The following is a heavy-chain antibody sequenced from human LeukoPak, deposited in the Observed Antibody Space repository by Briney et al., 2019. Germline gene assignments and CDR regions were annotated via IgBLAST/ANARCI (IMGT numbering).Heavy chain of an antibody. CDR2: IYSGGST. J-gene: IGHJ6*02. V-gene: IGHV3-66*01. CDR3: ARNEVGGSVYYGMDV. D-gene: IGHD6-19*01. CDR1: GLTVSSNY. Sequence: GGSLRLSCAASGLTVSSNYMSWVRQAPGKGLEWVSVIYSGGSTYYADSVKGRFTISRDNSKNTLYLQMNSLRAEDTAVYYCARNEVGGSVYYGMDVWGQGTTVTVSS.